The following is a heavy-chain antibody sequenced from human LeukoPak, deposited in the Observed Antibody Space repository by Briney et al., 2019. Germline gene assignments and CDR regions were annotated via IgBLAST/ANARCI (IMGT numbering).Heavy chain of an antibody. Sequence: SDPLSLPCAVSGDSISSKNWWNWVRQPPGKGLEWIGEIYHGGNTNYNPSLKSRVTISVDKSKNQFSLILSSVTAADTAVYYCARDREYSKSWSFDYWGQGTLVTVSS. CDR1: GDSISSKNW. CDR3: ARDREYSKSWSFDY. CDR2: IYHGGNT. D-gene: IGHD6-13*01. J-gene: IGHJ4*02. V-gene: IGHV4-4*02.